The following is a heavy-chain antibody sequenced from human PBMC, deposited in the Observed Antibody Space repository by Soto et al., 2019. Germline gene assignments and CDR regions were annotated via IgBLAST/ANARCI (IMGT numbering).Heavy chain of an antibody. V-gene: IGHV4-59*12. CDR3: ARSNYNIKSFDY. CDR2: IYDVGST. J-gene: IGHJ4*02. D-gene: IGHD3-10*01. CDR1: GGSISSYY. Sequence: PSETLSLTCTVSGGSISSYYWSWIRQTPGKGLEWIGYIYDVGSTYYNPSLESRVSLSVDRSKKQFSLRLRSVTAADTAIYFCARSNYNIKSFDYWGQGTPVTVSS.